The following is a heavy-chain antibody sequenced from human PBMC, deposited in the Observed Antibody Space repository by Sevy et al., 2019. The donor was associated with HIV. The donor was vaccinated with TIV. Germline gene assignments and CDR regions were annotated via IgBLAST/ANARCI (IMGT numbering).Heavy chain of an antibody. CDR2: IRYDGSNK. Sequence: GGSLRLSCAASGFTLSSYGMHWVRQAPGKGLEWVAVIRYDGSNKYYADSVKGRFTISRDNSKNTLYLQMNSLRAEDTAVYYCARSWEQQLHDAFDIWGQGTMVTVSS. V-gene: IGHV3-33*01. CDR1: GFTLSSYG. J-gene: IGHJ3*02. D-gene: IGHD6-13*01. CDR3: ARSWEQQLHDAFDI.